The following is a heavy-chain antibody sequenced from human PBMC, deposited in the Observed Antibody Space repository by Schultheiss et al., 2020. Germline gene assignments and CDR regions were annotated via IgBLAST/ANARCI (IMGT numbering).Heavy chain of an antibody. CDR3: AKDPATVTTSYYYYMDV. J-gene: IGHJ6*03. CDR1: GFTFSSYA. D-gene: IGHD4-17*01. CDR2: ISYDGSNK. V-gene: IGHV3-30*18. Sequence: GGSLRLSCAASGFTFSSYAMSWVRQAPGKGLEWVAVISYDGSNKYYADSVKGRFTISRDNSKNTLYLQMNSLRAEDTAVYYCAKDPATVTTSYYYYMDVWGKGTTVTVSS.